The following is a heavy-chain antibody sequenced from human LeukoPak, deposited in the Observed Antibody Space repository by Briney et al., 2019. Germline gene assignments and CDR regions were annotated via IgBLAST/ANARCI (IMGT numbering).Heavy chain of an antibody. CDR2: ISGSGGST. D-gene: IGHD3-22*01. V-gene: IGHV3-23*01. J-gene: IGHJ4*02. Sequence: GGSLRLSCAASGFTFSSYAMSWVRQAPGKGLEWVSAISGSGGSTYYADSVKGRFTISRDNSKSTLYLQMNSLRAEDTAVYYCAKSNYYDSSGYPYWGQGTLVTVSS. CDR1: GFTFSSYA. CDR3: AKSNYYDSSGYPY.